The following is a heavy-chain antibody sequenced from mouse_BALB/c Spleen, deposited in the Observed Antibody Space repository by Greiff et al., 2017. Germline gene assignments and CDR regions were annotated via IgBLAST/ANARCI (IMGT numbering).Heavy chain of an antibody. CDR2: IYPYNGGT. Sequence: EVQWVESGPELVKPGASVKLSCTASGFTFTDYNMHWVKQSHGKSLEWIGSIYPYNGGTGYNQKFKSKATLTVDNTSSTAYMELRSLTTEDSAVYYCARGSSYRNAMDYWGQGTSVTVSS. V-gene: IGHV1S29*02. CDR1: GFTFTDYN. CDR3: ARGSSYRNAMDY. D-gene: IGHD1-1*01. J-gene: IGHJ4*01.